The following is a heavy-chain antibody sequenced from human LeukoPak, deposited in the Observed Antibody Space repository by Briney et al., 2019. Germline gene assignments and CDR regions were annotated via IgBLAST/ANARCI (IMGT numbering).Heavy chain of an antibody. D-gene: IGHD3-16*01. V-gene: IGHV4-59*01. Sequence: SETLSLTCTVSGGSFSTYYWSWIRQPPGKGLEWIGYIYYSGSTDYNPSLKCRVTMSLDTSKNQFSLNLNSVTAADTAVYYCARAVITFGAAVAKGFDCWGQGTLVTVSS. J-gene: IGHJ4*02. CDR2: IYYSGST. CDR1: GGSFSTYY. CDR3: ARAVITFGAAVAKGFDC.